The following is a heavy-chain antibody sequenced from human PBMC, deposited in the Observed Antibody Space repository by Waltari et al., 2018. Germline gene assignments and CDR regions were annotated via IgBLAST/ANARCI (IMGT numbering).Heavy chain of an antibody. V-gene: IGHV3-9*01. CDR1: GFTFDDYA. D-gene: IGHD6-13*01. CDR3: AKDNSESSSHFDY. J-gene: IGHJ4*02. Sequence: EVQLVESGGGLVQPGRSLRLSCAASGFTFDDYAMHWVRQAPGKGLEWVSGISWNSGSIGYADSVKGRFTISRDNAKNSLYLQMNSLRAEDTALYYCAKDNSESSSHFDYWGQGTLVTVSS. CDR2: ISWNSGSI.